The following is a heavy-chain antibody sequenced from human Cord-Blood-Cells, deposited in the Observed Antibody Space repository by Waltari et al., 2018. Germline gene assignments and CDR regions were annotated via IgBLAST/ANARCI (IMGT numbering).Heavy chain of an antibody. V-gene: IGHV1-2*02. J-gene: IGHJ3*02. Sequence: QVQLVQSGAEVKKPGASVKVSCKASGYTFTGSYMHWVLQAPGQGLEWMGWINPNSGGTNYAQKLQGRVTMTRDTSISTAYMELSRLRSDDTAVYYCARTGDSNAFDIWGQGTMVTVSS. CDR2: INPNSGGT. CDR3: ARTGDSNAFDI. D-gene: IGHD7-27*01. CDR1: GYTFTGSY.